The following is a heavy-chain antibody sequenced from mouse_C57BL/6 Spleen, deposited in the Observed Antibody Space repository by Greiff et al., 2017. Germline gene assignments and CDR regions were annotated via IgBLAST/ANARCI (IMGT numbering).Heavy chain of an antibody. V-gene: IGHV2-6*03. CDR2: IWSDGST. J-gene: IGHJ2*01. CDR1: GFSLTSYG. D-gene: IGHD1-1*01. CDR3: ARGGLRGYYVDY. Sequence: VMLVESGPGLVAPSQSLSITCTVSGFSLTSYGVHWVRQPPGKGLEWLVVIWSDGSTTYNSALKSRLSISKDNSKSQVFLKMSSLQTDDTAMYYCARGGLRGYYVDYWGQGTTLTVSS.